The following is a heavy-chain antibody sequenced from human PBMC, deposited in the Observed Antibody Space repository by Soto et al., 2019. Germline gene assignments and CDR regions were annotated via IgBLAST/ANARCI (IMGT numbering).Heavy chain of an antibody. J-gene: IGHJ3*02. V-gene: IGHV4-39*01. CDR2: IYYSGST. Sequence: QLQLQESGPGLVKPSETLSLTCTVSGGSISSSSYYWGWIRQPPGKGLEWIGSIYYSGSTYYNPSLKSRVTISVDTSKNQFSLKLSSVTAADTAVYYCVRRTSRIAVPHDAFDIWGQGTMVTVSS. CDR3: VRRTSRIAVPHDAFDI. CDR1: GGSISSSSYY. D-gene: IGHD6-19*01.